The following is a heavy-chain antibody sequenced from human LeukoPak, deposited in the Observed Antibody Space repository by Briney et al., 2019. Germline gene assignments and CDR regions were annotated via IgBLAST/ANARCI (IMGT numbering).Heavy chain of an antibody. J-gene: IGHJ4*02. V-gene: IGHV1-18*04. CDR3: ARDWDSRNDYFDP. Sequence: ASVRVSCKASGYTFTSYGISWVRQAPGQGLEWMGWTSAHNDDKNYAETLRGRLTITTDISTSTAYMELTSLRSDDTAVYYCARDWDSRNDYFDPWGQGTLVIVSS. CDR2: TSAHNDDK. D-gene: IGHD1-1*01. CDR1: GYTFTSYG.